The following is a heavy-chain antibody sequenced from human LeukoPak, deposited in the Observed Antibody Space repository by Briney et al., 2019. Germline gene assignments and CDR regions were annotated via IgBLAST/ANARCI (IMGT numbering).Heavy chain of an antibody. Sequence: GASVKVSCKASGYTFTSYYIHWVRQAPGQGLEWMGWSNPNTGDTNYAQKFQGRVTMTRDTSISTAYMELRRLRSDDTAVYYCARVVVVTANDYWGQGTLVTVSS. V-gene: IGHV1-2*02. CDR1: GYTFTSYY. D-gene: IGHD2-21*02. CDR3: ARVVVVTANDY. J-gene: IGHJ4*02. CDR2: SNPNTGDT.